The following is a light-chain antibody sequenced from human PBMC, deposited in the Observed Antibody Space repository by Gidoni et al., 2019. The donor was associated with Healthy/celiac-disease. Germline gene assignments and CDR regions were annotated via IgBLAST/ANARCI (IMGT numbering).Light chain of an antibody. V-gene: IGLV1-40*01. CDR3: QSYDSSLSGSVV. CDR1: SSNIGAGYD. CDR2: GNS. Sequence: QSVLTQPPSVSGAPGQRVTLSCTGSSSNIGAGYDVHWYQQLPGTAPKLLIYGNSNRPSAVPDRFSGSKSGTSASLAITGLQAADEADYYCQSYDSSLSGSVVFGGGTKLTVL. J-gene: IGLJ2*01.